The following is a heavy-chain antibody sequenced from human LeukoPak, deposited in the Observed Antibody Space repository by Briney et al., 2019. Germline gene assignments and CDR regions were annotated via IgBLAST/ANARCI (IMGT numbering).Heavy chain of an antibody. CDR1: GFTFSSYA. D-gene: IGHD6-19*01. CDR3: AKRGEVAEAYYFDY. CDR2: ISGSGGST. V-gene: IGHV3-23*01. J-gene: IGHJ4*02. Sequence: GGSLRLSCAASGFTFSSYARSWVRQAPGKGLEWVSAISGSGGSTYYADSVKGRFTISRDNSKNTLYLQMNSLRAEDTAVYYCAKRGEVAEAYYFDYWGQGTLVTVSS.